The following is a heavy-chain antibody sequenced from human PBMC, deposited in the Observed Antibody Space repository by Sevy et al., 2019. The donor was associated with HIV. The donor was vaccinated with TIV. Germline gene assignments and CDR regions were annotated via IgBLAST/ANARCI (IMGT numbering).Heavy chain of an antibody. J-gene: IGHJ4*02. Sequence: ASVKVSRNVSGYRLSELSTYWVRQTPAKGLEGMGGFDPEYDDPIYAQNFQGRVTMTEDTSTDTAYMELSSLTSEDTAVYYCATLIVGTSYLRLXGPGTLVTVSS. CDR3: ATLIVGTSYLRL. D-gene: IGHD1-26*01. CDR2: FDPEYDDP. CDR1: GYRLSELS. V-gene: IGHV1-24*01.